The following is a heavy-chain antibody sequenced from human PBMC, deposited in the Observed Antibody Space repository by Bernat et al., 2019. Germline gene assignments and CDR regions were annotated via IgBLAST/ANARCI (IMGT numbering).Heavy chain of an antibody. CDR3: ARDRGHAFDF. V-gene: IGHV1-18*01. Sequence: QVQLVQSGAEVKKPGSSVKVSCKASGYTFISNGISWVRQAPGQGLEWMGWISTDSGNTNYAQKLQGRLTMTTDTSTSTAYMELGRLISDDTAMYYCARDRGHAFDFWGQGTMVTVSS. J-gene: IGHJ3*01. CDR1: GYTFISNG. D-gene: IGHD3-10*01. CDR2: ISTDSGNT.